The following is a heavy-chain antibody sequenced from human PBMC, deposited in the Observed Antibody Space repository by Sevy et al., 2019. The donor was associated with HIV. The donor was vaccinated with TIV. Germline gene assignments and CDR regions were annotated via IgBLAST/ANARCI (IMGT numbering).Heavy chain of an antibody. D-gene: IGHD6-13*01. CDR1: GYSFTSYW. J-gene: IGHJ6*02. CDR3: ARQEDEGGSSWPYYYYGMDV. CDR2: IYPGDSDT. V-gene: IGHV5-51*01. Sequence: GESLKISCKGSGYSFTSYWIGWVRQMPGKGLEWMGIIYPGDSDTRYSPSFQGQVTISADKSISTAYLAWSSLKASDTAMYYCARQEDEGGSSWPYYYYGMDVWGQGATVTVSS.